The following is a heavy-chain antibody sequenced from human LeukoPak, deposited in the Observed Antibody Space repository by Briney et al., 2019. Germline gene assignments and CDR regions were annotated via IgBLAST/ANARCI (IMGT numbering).Heavy chain of an antibody. CDR3: ARDDKMSSGWYWRQWGFDY. CDR1: GGSISSSSYY. J-gene: IGHJ4*02. Sequence: SETLSLTCTVSGGSISSSSYYWGWIRQPPGQGLEWIGSIYYSGSTYYNPSLKSRVTISVDTSKNQFSLKLSSVTAADTAVYHCARDDKMSSGWYWRQWGFDYWGQGTLVTVSS. V-gene: IGHV4-39*07. CDR2: IYYSGST. D-gene: IGHD6-19*01.